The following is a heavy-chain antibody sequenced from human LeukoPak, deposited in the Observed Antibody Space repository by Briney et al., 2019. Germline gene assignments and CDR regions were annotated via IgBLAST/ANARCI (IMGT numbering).Heavy chain of an antibody. Sequence: GGSLRLSCAASGFTFSTYEMNWVRQAPGKGLEWVAYISRSGGTIYYADSVKGRFTISRDNAKNSLYLQMNSLRAEDTAVYYCAGYKPFWYFDYWGQGTLVTVSS. V-gene: IGHV3-48*03. D-gene: IGHD2-2*02. CDR2: ISRSGGTI. J-gene: IGHJ4*02. CDR1: GFTFSTYE. CDR3: AGYKPFWYFDY.